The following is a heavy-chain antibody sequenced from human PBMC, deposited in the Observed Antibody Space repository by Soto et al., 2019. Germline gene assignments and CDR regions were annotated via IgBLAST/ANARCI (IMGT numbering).Heavy chain of an antibody. Sequence: EVQLLESGGGLVQPGGSLRLSCAASGFTFSSYAMSWVRQAPGKGLEWVSAISGSGGTTYYADYVKGRFTFSRDNYKNTLYLQMNSLRAEDTAVYYCAKTANGWFSAFDIWGQGTMVTVSS. CDR1: GFTFSSYA. CDR3: AKTANGWFSAFDI. J-gene: IGHJ3*02. V-gene: IGHV3-23*01. CDR2: ISGSGGTT. D-gene: IGHD6-19*01.